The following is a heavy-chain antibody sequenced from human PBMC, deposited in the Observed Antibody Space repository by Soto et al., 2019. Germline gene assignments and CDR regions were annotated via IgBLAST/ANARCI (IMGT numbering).Heavy chain of an antibody. CDR3: ARDRGYDILTGSLAKISAFDI. Sequence: ASVKVSCKASGGTFSSYAISWVRQAPGQGLEWVGGIIPIFGTANYAQKFQGRVTITADESTSTAYMELSSLRSEDTAVYYCARDRGYDILTGSLAKISAFDIWGQGTMVTVSS. CDR2: IIPIFGTA. D-gene: IGHD3-9*01. J-gene: IGHJ3*02. V-gene: IGHV1-69*13. CDR1: GGTFSSYA.